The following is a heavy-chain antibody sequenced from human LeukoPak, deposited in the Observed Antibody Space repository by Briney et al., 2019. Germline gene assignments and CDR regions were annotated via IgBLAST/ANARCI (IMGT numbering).Heavy chain of an antibody. CDR2: VSYSGTT. CDR3: ARRRLKTYYYGMDV. D-gene: IGHD3-22*01. V-gene: IGHV4-59*01. Sequence: SSATLSLTCTVSGGSISSYYWTWIRQPPGKGLEWIGYVSYSGTTKYNPSLKSRVTMSVDMSKNRLSLRLTSVTAADTAVYYCARRRLKTYYYGMDVWGQGTTVTVSS. J-gene: IGHJ6*02. CDR1: GGSISSYY.